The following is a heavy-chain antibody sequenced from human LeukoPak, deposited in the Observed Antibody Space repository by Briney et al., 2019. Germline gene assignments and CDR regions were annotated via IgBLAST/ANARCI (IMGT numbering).Heavy chain of an antibody. J-gene: IGHJ3*02. CDR2: ISYDGREN. V-gene: IGHV3-30*18. Sequence: PGGSLRLSCAASGFTFSSYAMHWVRQAPGKGLEWVAVISYDGRENFHADSVRGRFTISRDNSKNTLYLQMNSLRPEDTAVYYCAKESDAFDIWGQGIMVTVSS. CDR1: GFTFSSYA. CDR3: AKESDAFDI.